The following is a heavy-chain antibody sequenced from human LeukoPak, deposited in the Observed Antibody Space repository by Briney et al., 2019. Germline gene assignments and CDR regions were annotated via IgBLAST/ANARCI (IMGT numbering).Heavy chain of an antibody. V-gene: IGHV1-8*01. CDR2: MHPNSGIT. D-gene: IGHD3-22*01. CDR3: ARGLYYYDSNGRTPYDY. Sequence: ASVKVSCKVSGYTFISYDLHWGRPATGQLRELMGWMHPNSGITGYAQKFQGRVSMTRNTSIGTAYMELSSLKSEDTAVYYCARGLYYYDSNGRTPYDYWGQGTLVTVSS. CDR1: GYTFISYD. J-gene: IGHJ4*02.